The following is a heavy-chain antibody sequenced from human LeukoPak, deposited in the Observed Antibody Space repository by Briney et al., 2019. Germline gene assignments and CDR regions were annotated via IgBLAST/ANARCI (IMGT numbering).Heavy chain of an antibody. CDR3: ARGGHYGSGSYSDYYYYGMDV. D-gene: IGHD3-10*01. J-gene: IGHJ6*02. V-gene: IGHV1-69*13. Sequence: SVKVSCKASGGTFSSYAISWVRQAPGQGLEWMGGIIPIFGTANYAQKFQGRVTITADESTSTAYMELSSLRSEDTAVYYCARGGHYGSGSYSDYYYYGMDVWGQGTTVTVSS. CDR1: GGTFSSYA. CDR2: IIPIFGTA.